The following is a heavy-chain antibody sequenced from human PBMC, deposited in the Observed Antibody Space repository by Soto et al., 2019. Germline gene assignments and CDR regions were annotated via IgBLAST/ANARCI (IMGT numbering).Heavy chain of an antibody. CDR1: GGSISSYY. V-gene: IGHV4-59*08. J-gene: IGHJ2*01. Sequence: QVQLQESGPGLVKPSETLSLTCTVSGGSISSYYWSWIRQPPGKGLEWIGYIYYSGSTNYNPSLKSRVTISVDTSKNQFSLKLSSVTAADTAVYYCARLRSYWYFDLWGRGTLVTVSS. CDR3: ARLRSYWYFDL. CDR2: IYYSGST.